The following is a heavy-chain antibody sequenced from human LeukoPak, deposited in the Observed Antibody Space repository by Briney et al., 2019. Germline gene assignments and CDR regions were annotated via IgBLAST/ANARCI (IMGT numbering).Heavy chain of an antibody. J-gene: IGHJ4*02. CDR2: ITYTGST. CDR3: AASIWRTFIDY. CDR1: GDSISRYY. V-gene: IGHV4-59*01. Sequence: SETLSLTCTVSGDSISRYYWSWIRQPPGKGLEWLGYITYTGSTNYNPSLKSRVTISIDTSKMQFSLRVNSVTAADTAVYFCAASIWRTFIDYWGQGSLLTASS. D-gene: IGHD3-3*02.